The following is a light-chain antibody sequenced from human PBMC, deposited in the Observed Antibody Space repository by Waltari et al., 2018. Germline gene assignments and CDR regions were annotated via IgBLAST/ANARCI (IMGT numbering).Light chain of an antibody. CDR1: SSDDGSYNL. Sequence: QSALTQPASVSGSPGQSLTISCPGNSSDDGSYNLVSWYQQHPGKAPKLMIYEGSKRPSGVSNRFSGSKSGNTASLRISGLQAEDEADYYCCSYAGSSTFEVFGGGTKLTVL. V-gene: IGLV2-23*03. CDR3: CSYAGSSTFEV. CDR2: EGS. J-gene: IGLJ2*01.